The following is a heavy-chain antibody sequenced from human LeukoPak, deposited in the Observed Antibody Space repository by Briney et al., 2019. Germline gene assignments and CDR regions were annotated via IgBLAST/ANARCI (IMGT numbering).Heavy chain of an antibody. CDR2: NNGSGVYK. CDR3: AKVSCTGGTCSSFDY. J-gene: IGHJ4*02. V-gene: IGHV3-23*01. D-gene: IGHD2-8*02. CDR1: RFTFSSFL. Sequence: GGSLRLSCAASRFTFSSFLMLWLRQAPGKGLEWVFSNNGSGVYKYYTHSVKGRFTISRDTSKNTLYVQMTSLRAEDTAVYYCAKVSCTGGTCSSFDYWGQGTLATVSS.